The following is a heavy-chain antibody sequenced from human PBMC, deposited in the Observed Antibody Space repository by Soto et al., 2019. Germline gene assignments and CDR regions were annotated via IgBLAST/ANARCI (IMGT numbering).Heavy chain of an antibody. V-gene: IGHV4-30-4*08. D-gene: IGHD3-3*01. J-gene: IGHJ6*01. Sequence: QTRRVPSTGSAGLPRPCCNFVCWLRLPKEKGLEWIGYIYYSGSTYYNPSLKSRVTISVDTSKNQFSLKLSSVTAADTAVYYCARIAAGTIFGVSITRRPPRATHYG. CDR2: IYYSGST. CDR3: ARIAAGTIFGVSITRRPPRATHYG. CDR1: AGLPRPCCNF.